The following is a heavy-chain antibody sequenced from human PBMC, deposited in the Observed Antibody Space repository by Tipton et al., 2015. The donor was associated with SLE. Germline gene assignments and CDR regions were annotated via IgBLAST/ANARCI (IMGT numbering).Heavy chain of an antibody. CDR1: GFTFSSYG. D-gene: IGHD1-26*01. CDR2: IWYDGSNK. CDR3: GWELLPIYCMDV. J-gene: IGHJ6*02. V-gene: IGHV3-33*01. Sequence: SLRLSCAASGFTFSSYGMHWVRQAPGKGLEWVAVIWYDGSNKYYADSVKGRFTISRDNSKNTLYLQMNSLRAEDAAVYFWGWELLPIYCMDVWRQGTTVTVSS.